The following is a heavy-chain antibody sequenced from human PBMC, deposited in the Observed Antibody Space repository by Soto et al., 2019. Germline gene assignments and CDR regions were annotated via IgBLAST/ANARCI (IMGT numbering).Heavy chain of an antibody. J-gene: IGHJ4*02. Sequence: GGSLRLSCAASGFIFSNYVMYWVRQAPGKGLEWVSCMNTDGSTTSYADTVRGRFTISRDNAKNTLYLQMNSLRAEDTAVYYCARDSLRGVNDYWGQGTLVTVSS. CDR1: GFIFSNYV. CDR2: MNTDGSTT. D-gene: IGHD3-10*01. CDR3: ARDSLRGVNDY. V-gene: IGHV3-74*01.